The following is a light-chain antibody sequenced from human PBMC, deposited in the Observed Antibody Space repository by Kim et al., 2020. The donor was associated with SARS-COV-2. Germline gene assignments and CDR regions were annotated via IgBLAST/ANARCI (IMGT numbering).Light chain of an antibody. V-gene: IGLV2-8*01. CDR1: SSDVGGYNY. CDR2: EVS. J-gene: IGLJ2*01. Sequence: QPVTTAAPGTSSDVGGYNYVSWYQQHPGKAPKLMIYEVSKRPSGVPDRFSGSKSGNTASLTVSGLQAEDEADYYCSSYAGSNNLVFGGGTQLTVL. CDR3: SSYAGSNNLV.